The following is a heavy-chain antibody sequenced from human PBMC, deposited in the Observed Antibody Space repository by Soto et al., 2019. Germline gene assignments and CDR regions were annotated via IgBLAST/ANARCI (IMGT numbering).Heavy chain of an antibody. Sequence: QLQLQESGPGLVKPSETLSLTCTVSGGSISSSSYYWGWIRQPPGKGLEWIGSIYYSGRTYYNPSLKSRVTIAVDTSKNQFSLKLSSVTAADTAVYYCARLAFMAARPNTDYWGQGTLVTVSS. CDR3: ARLAFMAARPNTDY. CDR2: IYYSGRT. V-gene: IGHV4-39*01. J-gene: IGHJ4*02. CDR1: GGSISSSSYY. D-gene: IGHD6-6*01.